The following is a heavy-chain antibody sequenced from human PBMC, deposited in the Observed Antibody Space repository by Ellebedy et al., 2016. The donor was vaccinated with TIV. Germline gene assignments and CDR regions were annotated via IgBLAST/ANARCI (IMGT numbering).Heavy chain of an antibody. V-gene: IGHV1-18*01. Sequence: AASVKVSCKASGYTFTTHGITWVRQAPGQGLEWMGWISPYNGNTNYAQNLQGRVTLTTETSTSTAYMELRSLRSDETAVYYCWGGGGSGWYISFDYWGQGTLVTVSS. CDR3: WGGGGSGWYISFDY. CDR2: ISPYNGNT. J-gene: IGHJ4*02. CDR1: GYTFTTHG. D-gene: IGHD6-19*01.